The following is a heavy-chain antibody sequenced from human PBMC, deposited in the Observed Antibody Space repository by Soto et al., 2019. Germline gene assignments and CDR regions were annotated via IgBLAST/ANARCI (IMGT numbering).Heavy chain of an antibody. CDR2: IFTTGST. Sequence: QVQLQESAPGLVKPSQTLSLTCTVSGDSISSGGYFWTWIRQRPGVGLEWIAYIFTTGSTSYNPSLSSRLFISVDTSKNQFSLQLTSVTAADTAVYYCARADRGYNWFDPWGQGTLVAVSS. J-gene: IGHJ5*02. CDR1: GDSISSGGYF. V-gene: IGHV4-31*03. CDR3: ARADRGYNWFDP.